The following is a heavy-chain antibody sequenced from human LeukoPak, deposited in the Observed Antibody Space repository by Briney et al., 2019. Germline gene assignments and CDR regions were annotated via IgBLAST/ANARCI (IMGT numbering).Heavy chain of an antibody. CDR3: AKDSPRDDYVRGSYRYSHRGLDI. CDR2: ISADMVET. D-gene: IGHD3-16*02. Sequence: SVNVSCKASVYEFSSYGISWVRQAPGQGLEWMGWISADMVETKYAEKFQGRLTMTTESSTSTAYMELRSLTSADTAVYYCAKDSPRDDYVRGSYRYSHRGLDIWGQGTLVSVSS. J-gene: IGHJ3*02. CDR1: VYEFSSYG. V-gene: IGHV1-18*01.